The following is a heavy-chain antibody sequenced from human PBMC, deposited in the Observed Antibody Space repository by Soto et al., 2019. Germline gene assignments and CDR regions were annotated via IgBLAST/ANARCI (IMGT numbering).Heavy chain of an antibody. CDR1: GGSINNHY. Sequence: QVQLQESGPGLVKPSETLSLTCTVSGGSINNHYWSWIRQPPGKGLEWIGYIDYTGATNYSPSLASRVTISVDTSKNQFSLKLTSLTAADTAIYYCARANWYFDYWGQGTLVTASS. D-gene: IGHD7-27*01. CDR3: ARANWYFDY. CDR2: IDYTGAT. J-gene: IGHJ4*02. V-gene: IGHV4-59*11.